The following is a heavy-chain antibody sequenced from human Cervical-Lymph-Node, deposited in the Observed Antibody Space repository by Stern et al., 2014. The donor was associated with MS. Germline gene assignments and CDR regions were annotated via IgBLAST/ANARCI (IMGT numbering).Heavy chain of an antibody. V-gene: IGHV1-46*01. CDR3: TRAVGGVGRE. J-gene: IGHJ4*02. Sequence: QVQLVESGPEVKKPGASVMVSCKPSGYTFTNYYIHWVRQAPGQGLEWMGIINPNGSVTASAQKFQGRLTMTRDTSTTTVYMRLINLTSEDTAMYYCTRAVGGVGREWGQGTLVFVSS. D-gene: IGHD3-16*01. CDR1: GYTFTNYY. CDR2: INPNGSVT.